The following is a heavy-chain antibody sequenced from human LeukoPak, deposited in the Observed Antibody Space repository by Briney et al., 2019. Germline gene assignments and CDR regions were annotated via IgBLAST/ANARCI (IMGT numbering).Heavy chain of an antibody. D-gene: IGHD2-15*01. J-gene: IGHJ4*02. Sequence: SETLSLTCTVSGGSISSYYWTWIRQPPGKGLEWIGYIYYSGSTNYNPSLKSRVTMSLDTSKNRFSLKLSSVTAADTAVYYCARASPYFSGGTCNDYWGQGTLVTVSS. CDR2: IYYSGST. V-gene: IGHV4-59*01. CDR3: ARASPYFSGGTCNDY. CDR1: GGSISSYY.